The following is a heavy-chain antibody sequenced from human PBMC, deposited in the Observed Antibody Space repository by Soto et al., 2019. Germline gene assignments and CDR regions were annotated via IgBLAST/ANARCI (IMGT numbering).Heavy chain of an antibody. V-gene: IGHV3-23*01. CDR3: AKVPPDTAMVPSYFDY. Sequence: GGSLRLSCAASGFTFSSYAMSWVRPAPGKGLEWVSAISGSGGSTYYADSVKGRFTISRDNSKNTLYLQMNSLRAEDTAVYYCAKVPPDTAMVPSYFDYWGQGTLVTVSS. D-gene: IGHD5-18*01. J-gene: IGHJ4*02. CDR2: ISGSGGST. CDR1: GFTFSSYA.